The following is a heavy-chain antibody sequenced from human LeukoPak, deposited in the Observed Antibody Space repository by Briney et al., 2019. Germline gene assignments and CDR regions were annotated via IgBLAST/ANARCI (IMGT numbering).Heavy chain of an antibody. CDR2: ISGSGGST. CDR3: AKAGYGGNPFYYFDY. V-gene: IGHV3-23*01. CDR1: GFTFSSYA. Sequence: GGSLRLSCAASGFTFSSYAMSWVRQAPGKGLEWVSAISGSGGSTYYADSVKGRFTISRDNSKNTLYLKMNSLRAEDTAVYYCAKAGYGGNPFYYFDYWGQGTLVTVSS. J-gene: IGHJ4*02. D-gene: IGHD4-23*01.